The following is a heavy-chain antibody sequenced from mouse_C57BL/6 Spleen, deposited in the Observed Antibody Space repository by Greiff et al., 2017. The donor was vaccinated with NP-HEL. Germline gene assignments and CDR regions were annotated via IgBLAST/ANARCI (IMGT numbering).Heavy chain of an antibody. D-gene: IGHD2-4*01. CDR3: ARFYDYDVGYFDV. Sequence: QVQLQQPGAELVMPGASVKLSCKASGYTFTSYWMHWVKQRPGQGLEWIGEIDPSDSYTNYNQQFKGKSTLTVDKSSSTAYMQLSSLTSEDSAVYYCARFYDYDVGYFDVWGTGTTVTVSS. J-gene: IGHJ1*03. CDR1: GYTFTSYW. V-gene: IGHV1-69*01. CDR2: IDPSDSYT.